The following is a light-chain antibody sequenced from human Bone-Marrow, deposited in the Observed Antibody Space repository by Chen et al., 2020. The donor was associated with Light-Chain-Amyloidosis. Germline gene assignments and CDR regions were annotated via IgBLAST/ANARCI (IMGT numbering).Light chain of an antibody. Sequence: DIVMTQSPDSLAVSLGERATINCKSSQSVLYSSNNKNYLAWYQQKPGQPPKLLIHWASTRESGVPDRFSGSGSGTDFTLTSSSLQAEDVAVYYCQQYYNTLTFGPGTKVNIK. CDR2: WAS. CDR1: QSVLYSSNNKNY. CDR3: QQYYNTLT. J-gene: IGKJ3*01. V-gene: IGKV4-1*01.